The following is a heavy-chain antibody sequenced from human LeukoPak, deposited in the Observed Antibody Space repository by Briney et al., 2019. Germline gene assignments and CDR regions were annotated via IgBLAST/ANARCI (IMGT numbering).Heavy chain of an antibody. CDR1: GFSLRTSGVG. J-gene: IGHJ3*02. CDR3: AHSMLVRYAFDI. CDR2: IYWNDDK. D-gene: IGHD6-13*01. V-gene: IGHV2-5*01. Sequence: SGPTLVKPTQTLTLTCTFSGFSLRTSGVGVGWIRQPPGKALEWLALIYWNDDKRYSPSLKSRLTITKDTSKNQVVLTMTNMDPVDTATYYCAHSMLVRYAFDIWGQGTMVTVSS.